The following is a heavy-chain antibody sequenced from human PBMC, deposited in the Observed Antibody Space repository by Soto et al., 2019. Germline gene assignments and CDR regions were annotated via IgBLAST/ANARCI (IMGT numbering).Heavy chain of an antibody. D-gene: IGHD3-22*01. J-gene: IGHJ4*02. CDR1: GGSISRSSSF. Sequence: ASETLSPTCTVSGGSISRSSSFWGWIPQPPWKGLEWVGSIYYLGNTYYIPSLGSRVTISVDTSKNQFSLKLRSVTAADTAVFYCAGLYPYESSGYHLNYWGQGALVTVSS. CDR2: IYYLGNT. CDR3: AGLYPYESSGYHLNY. V-gene: IGHV4-39*01.